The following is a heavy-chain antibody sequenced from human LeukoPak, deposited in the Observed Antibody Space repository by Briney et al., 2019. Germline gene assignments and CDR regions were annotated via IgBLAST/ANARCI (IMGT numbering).Heavy chain of an antibody. Sequence: SETLSLTCTVSGGSIRSSSYYWGWIRQPPGKGLEWIGSIYYSGTTYYNPSLKSRVTISVDTSKNQFSLNLNSVTAADTAVYYCATQVGAARTYFDYWGQGTLVTVSS. CDR2: IYYSGTT. CDR3: ATQVGAARTYFDY. V-gene: IGHV4-39*01. D-gene: IGHD6-6*01. CDR1: GGSIRSSSYY. J-gene: IGHJ4*02.